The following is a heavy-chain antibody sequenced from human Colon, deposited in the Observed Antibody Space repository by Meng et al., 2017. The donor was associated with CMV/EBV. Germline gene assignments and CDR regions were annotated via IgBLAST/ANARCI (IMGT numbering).Heavy chain of an antibody. CDR3: AHRPYGSGSYFFDY. CDR2: IYWDDDK. V-gene: IGHV2-5*02. D-gene: IGHD3-10*01. J-gene: IGHJ4*02. Sequence: QITLKESVPTLVKPIPTRTLTCTFSGFSLSTIGMGVGWIRQPPGKALEWLGVIYWDDDKRYSPSLKSRLTITKDTSKNQVVLTMTNLDPLDTATYYCAHRPYGSGSYFFDYWGQGTLVTVSS. CDR1: GFSLSTIGMG.